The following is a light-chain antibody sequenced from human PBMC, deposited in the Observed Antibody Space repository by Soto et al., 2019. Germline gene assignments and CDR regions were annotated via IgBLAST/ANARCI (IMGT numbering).Light chain of an antibody. Sequence: EIVMTQSPATLSVSPGERATLSCRASQSVSSKLAWYQQKVGQAPRLLIYGASNRATGIPARFRGSGSWREFTLTISSLQSEDIEVYFCQQYNKWAPLTFGGGTKVEIK. CDR3: QQYNKWAPLT. V-gene: IGKV3-15*01. J-gene: IGKJ4*02. CDR2: GAS. CDR1: QSVSSK.